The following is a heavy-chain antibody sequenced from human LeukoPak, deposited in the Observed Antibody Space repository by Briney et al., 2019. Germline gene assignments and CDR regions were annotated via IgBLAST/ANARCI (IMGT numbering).Heavy chain of an antibody. Sequence: PSETLFLTCTVSGGSISSGGYYWSWIRQHPGKGLEWIGYIYYSGSTYYNPSLKSRVTISVDTSKNQFSLKLSSVTAADTAVYYCARSDRVADLAWFDPWGQGTLVTVSS. CDR3: ARSDRVADLAWFDP. V-gene: IGHV4-31*03. CDR1: GGSISSGGYY. D-gene: IGHD5-12*01. CDR2: IYYSGST. J-gene: IGHJ5*02.